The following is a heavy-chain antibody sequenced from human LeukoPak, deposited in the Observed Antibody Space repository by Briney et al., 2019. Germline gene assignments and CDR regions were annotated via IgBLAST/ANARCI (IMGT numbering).Heavy chain of an antibody. Sequence: GGSLRLSCAASGFTFSSYATHWFRQAPGKGLEGGAVISYDGSNKYYADSVKGRFTISRDNSKNTLYLQMNSLRAEDTAVYYCARVSYSSGWESFGAFDIWGQGTMVTVSS. D-gene: IGHD6-19*01. CDR3: ARVSYSSGWESFGAFDI. V-gene: IGHV3-30*04. CDR1: GFTFSSYA. CDR2: ISYDGSNK. J-gene: IGHJ3*02.